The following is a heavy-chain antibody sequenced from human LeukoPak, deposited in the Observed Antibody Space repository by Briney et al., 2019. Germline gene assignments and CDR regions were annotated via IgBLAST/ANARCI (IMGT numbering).Heavy chain of an antibody. D-gene: IGHD1-20*01. V-gene: IGHV3-74*01. CDR3: STIGFNWDY. Sequence: GGSLRLSCAASGFTFSSYAMHWVRQAPGKGLVWVSRINSDGFSITYADSVEGRFTISRDNAKNTLYLQMNSLRVEDTVVYYCSTIGFNWDYWGQGTLVTVSS. CDR2: INSDGFSI. CDR1: GFTFSSYA. J-gene: IGHJ4*02.